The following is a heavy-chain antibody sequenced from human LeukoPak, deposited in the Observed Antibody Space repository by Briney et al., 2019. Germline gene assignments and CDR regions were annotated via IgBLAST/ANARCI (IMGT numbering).Heavy chain of an antibody. CDR3: ARRVRSADYRLDY. J-gene: IGHJ4*02. V-gene: IGHV4-34*01. D-gene: IGHD4-11*01. CDR2: ISPSGNT. Sequence: PSETLSLTCAVCGGSFTIYSWTWIRQPPGKSLEWVGEISPSGNTQYNPSLKSRVTISLDASKSQFYLKLNSVTAADTAVYYCARRVRSADYRLDYWGQGTLVTVSS. CDR1: GGSFTIYS.